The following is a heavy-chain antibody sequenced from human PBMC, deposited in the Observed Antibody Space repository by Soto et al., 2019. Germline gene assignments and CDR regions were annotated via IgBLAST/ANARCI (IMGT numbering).Heavy chain of an antibody. CDR3: ARGPPKQWLVRHNWFDP. CDR1: GYTFTSYD. D-gene: IGHD6-19*01. CDR2: MNPNSGNT. V-gene: IGHV1-8*01. J-gene: IGHJ5*02. Sequence: QVQLVQSGAEVKKPGASVKVSCKASGYTFTSYDINWVRQATGQGLEWMGWMNPNSGNTGYAQKFQGRVTMTRNTSKSXXYMELSSLRSEDTAVYYCARGPPKQWLVRHNWFDPWGQGTLVTVSS.